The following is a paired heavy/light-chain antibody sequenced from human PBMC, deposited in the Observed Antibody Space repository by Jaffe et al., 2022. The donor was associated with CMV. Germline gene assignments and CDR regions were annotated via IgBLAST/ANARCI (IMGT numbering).Light chain of an antibody. CDR3: CSYTGSSDVMV. Sequence: QSALAQPASVSGSPGQSITISCTGTSSDVGGYDYVSWYQQHPDKAPRLIIFDVSNRPSGVSNRFSGSKSGNTASLTISGLQAEDEADYFCCSYTGSSDVMVFGGGTKLTVL. CDR2: DVS. J-gene: IGLJ3*02. V-gene: IGLV2-14*03. CDR1: SSDVGGYDY.
Heavy chain of an antibody. V-gene: IGHV4-31*03. CDR1: GGSISSGGYY. Sequence: QVQLQESGPGLVKPSQSLSLTCTVSGGSISSGGYYWSWIRQRPGKGLEWIGYIYYSGSTYYNPSLMSRLTISVDTPKNQFSLKVSSVTAADTAVYYCARGGAHCDGDCYLGYPFDYWGQGTLVSVSS. CDR3: ARGGAHCDGDCYLGYPFDY. CDR2: IYYSGST. D-gene: IGHD2-21*02. J-gene: IGHJ4*02.